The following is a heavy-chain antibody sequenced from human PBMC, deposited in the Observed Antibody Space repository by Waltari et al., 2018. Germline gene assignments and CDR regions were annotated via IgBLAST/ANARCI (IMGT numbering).Heavy chain of an antibody. D-gene: IGHD1-26*01. J-gene: IGHJ4*02. Sequence: QVQLVQYGAEVRKPGASVKVHCKTSGYTFTDSYIHWVRQATGQGLEWMGRMNPNNNYPIYEQKVQGRVTMTRDTSITTAYMELSSLTSDDTALYYCVTQRPWEDYWGQGTRVTVSP. CDR1: GYTFTDSY. CDR3: VTQRPWEDY. CDR2: MNPNNNYP. V-gene: IGHV1-2*06.